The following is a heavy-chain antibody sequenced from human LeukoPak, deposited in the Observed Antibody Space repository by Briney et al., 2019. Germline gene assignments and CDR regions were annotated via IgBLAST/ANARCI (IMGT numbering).Heavy chain of an antibody. CDR3: ARARYYGSGSYYN. D-gene: IGHD3-10*01. Sequence: PGGSLRLSCAVSGFTFNNYWMTWVRQPPGKGLEWVASIRDDGSAKYYMDSVKGRFSISRDDAKNSLYLQMNSLRAEDTAVYYCARARYYGSGSYYNWGQGTLVTVSS. J-gene: IGHJ4*02. CDR1: GFTFNNYW. CDR2: IRDDGSAK. V-gene: IGHV3-7*01.